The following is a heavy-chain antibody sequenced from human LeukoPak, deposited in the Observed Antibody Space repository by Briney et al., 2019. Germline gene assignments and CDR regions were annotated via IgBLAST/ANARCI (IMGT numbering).Heavy chain of an antibody. V-gene: IGHV4-38-2*02. D-gene: IGHD2-8*01. CDR1: GYSISSGYY. J-gene: IGHJ3*02. CDR2: IYHSGST. CDR3: ARGGGLNGDAFDI. Sequence: PSETPSLTCTVSGYSISSGYYWGWIRQPPGKGLEWIGSIYHSGSTYYNPSLKSRVTISVDTSKNQFSLKLSSVTAADTAAYYCARGGGLNGDAFDIWGQGTMVTVSS.